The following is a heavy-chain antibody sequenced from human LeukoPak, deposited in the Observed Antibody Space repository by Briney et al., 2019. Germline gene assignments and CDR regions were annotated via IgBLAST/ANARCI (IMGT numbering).Heavy chain of an antibody. D-gene: IGHD5-24*01. CDR1: GFTFSSYA. J-gene: IGHJ3*02. CDR2: ISGSGGST. CDR3: AISIEAYAFDI. V-gene: IGHV3-23*01. Sequence: GGSLRLSCAASGFTFSSYAMSWVRQAPGKGLGWVSAISGSGGSTYYADSVRGRFTISRDNSKNTLYLQMNSLRAEDTAVYYCAISIEAYAFDIWGQGTMVTVSP.